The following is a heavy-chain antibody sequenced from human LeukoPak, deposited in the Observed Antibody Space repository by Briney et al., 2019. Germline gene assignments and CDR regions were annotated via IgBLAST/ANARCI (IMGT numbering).Heavy chain of an antibody. Sequence: PSETLSLTCTVSGDSISSYYWSWIPQPPGKGLECIGYISYSGSTDYNPSLKSRVTISLDTSKNQFSLRLSSVTAADTAVYYCARETRLHSGSYSNDAFDIWGQGTMVTVSS. V-gene: IGHV4-59*01. CDR3: ARETRLHSGSYSNDAFDI. CDR2: ISYSGST. J-gene: IGHJ3*02. CDR1: GDSISSYY. D-gene: IGHD1-26*01.